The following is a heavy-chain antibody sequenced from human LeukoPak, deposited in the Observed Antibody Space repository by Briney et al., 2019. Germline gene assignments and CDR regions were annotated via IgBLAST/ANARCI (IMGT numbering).Heavy chain of an antibody. Sequence: PGGSLRLSCAASGFTFDDYAMHWVRQGPGKGLEWVSLISWDGDSTYYADSVKGRFTMSRDNSKNSLYLQMNSLKSEDTALYYCAKGRGSGWDNWFDPWGQGTLVTVSS. CDR2: ISWDGDST. V-gene: IGHV3-43D*03. CDR3: AKGRGSGWDNWFDP. J-gene: IGHJ5*02. D-gene: IGHD6-19*01. CDR1: GFTFDDYA.